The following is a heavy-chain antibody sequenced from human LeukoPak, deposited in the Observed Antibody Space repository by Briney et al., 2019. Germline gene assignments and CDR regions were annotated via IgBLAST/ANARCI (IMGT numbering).Heavy chain of an antibody. D-gene: IGHD3-16*01. CDR2: IYHSGST. J-gene: IGHJ6*03. V-gene: IGHV4-38-2*02. CDR3: ARDPTVTLMSTHYYYYYYMDV. CDR1: GYSISSGYY. Sequence: PSEALSLTCTVSGYSISSGYYWGWIRQPPGKGLEWIGSIYHSGSTYYNPSLKSRVTISVDTSKNQFSLKLSSVTAADTAVYYCARDPTVTLMSTHYYYYYYMDVWGKGTTVTVSS.